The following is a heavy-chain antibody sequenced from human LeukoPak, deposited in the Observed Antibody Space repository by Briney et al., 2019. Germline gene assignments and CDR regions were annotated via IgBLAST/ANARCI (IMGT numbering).Heavy chain of an antibody. Sequence: SQTLSLTCAVSGGSISSGGYSWSWIRQPPGKGLEWIGYIYHSGSTYYNPSLKSRVTISVDRSKNQFSLKLSSVTAADTAVYYCARHLYDSSVGTFYFDYWGQGTLVTVSS. CDR1: GGSISSGGYS. D-gene: IGHD3-22*01. J-gene: IGHJ4*02. CDR2: IYHSGST. CDR3: ARHLYDSSVGTFYFDY. V-gene: IGHV4-30-2*01.